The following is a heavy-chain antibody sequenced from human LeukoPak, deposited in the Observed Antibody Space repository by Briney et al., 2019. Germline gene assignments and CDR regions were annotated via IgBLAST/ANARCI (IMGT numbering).Heavy chain of an antibody. CDR1: GGTFSSYA. V-gene: IGHV1-69*13. D-gene: IGHD3-3*01. J-gene: IGHJ4*02. CDR2: IIPIVGTT. Sequence: ASVKVSCKASGGTFSSYAFSWVRQAPGQGLEWMGGIIPIVGTTNYAQMFQGRVTITADESTSTAYMELSSLRSDDTAVYYCARYTNDFWSGYHYGYYFDYWGQGTLVTVSS. CDR3: ARYTNDFWSGYHYGYYFDY.